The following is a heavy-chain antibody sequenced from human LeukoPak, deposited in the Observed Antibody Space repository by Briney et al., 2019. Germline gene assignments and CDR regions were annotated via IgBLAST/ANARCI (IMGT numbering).Heavy chain of an antibody. CDR2: ISSSGSTI. CDR1: GFTFSSYE. J-gene: IGHJ4*02. V-gene: IGHV3-48*03. Sequence: GGSLRLSCAASGFTFSSYEMNWVRQAPGKGLEWVSYISSSGSTIYYADSVKVRFTISRDNAKNSLYLQMNSLRAEDTAVYYCATTSGGSPWYFDYWGQGTLVTVSS. CDR3: ATTSGGSPWYFDY. D-gene: IGHD3-10*01.